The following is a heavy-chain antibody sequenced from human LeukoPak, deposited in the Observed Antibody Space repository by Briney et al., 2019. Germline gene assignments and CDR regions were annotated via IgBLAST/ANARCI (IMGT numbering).Heavy chain of an antibody. CDR1: GFTVSMNY. D-gene: IGHD1-1*01. V-gene: IGHV3-53*01. CDR3: ARARTNWNHPYAGDYYYMDV. Sequence: GVSLRLSYAASGFTVSMNYMSWVRQSPGTVLDRVSVIYGGGSTYYADSVKGRFTISRDNSKNTLYLQMNSLRAEDTAVYYCARARTNWNHPYAGDYYYMDVWGKGTTVTVSS. CDR2: IYGGGST. J-gene: IGHJ6*03.